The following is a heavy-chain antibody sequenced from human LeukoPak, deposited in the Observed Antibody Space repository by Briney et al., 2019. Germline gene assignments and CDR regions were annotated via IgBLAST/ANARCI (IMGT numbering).Heavy chain of an antibody. D-gene: IGHD3-22*01. CDR2: AYYRSEWYI. J-gene: IGHJ6*01. CDR1: RDSVFTNSAA. Sequence: SWTLSDTSAISRDSVFTNSAAWNWTRQSPSRGLEWLGRAYYRSEWYIHYAVSVKSRLTINPHPSKNQFSLQLKSVTPEDTAMSYCARDSSLANNYYDSSGYYPARWYNGMDV. CDR3: ARDSSLANNYYDSSGYYPARWYNGMDV. V-gene: IGHV6-1*01.